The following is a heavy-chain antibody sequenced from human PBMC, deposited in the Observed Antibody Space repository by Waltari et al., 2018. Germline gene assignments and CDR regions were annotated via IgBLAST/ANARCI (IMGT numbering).Heavy chain of an antibody. V-gene: IGHV3-15*01. Sequence: EVQMVESGGGSVKPGDSLRLSCVASGFGFTAAWLTWVRQAPGKGREWVGRIKSQNDGGTTDFAVSVRGRFSISRDDSQNMVFLQMNSLRVEDTALYYCTSLDAPWGGWGHGTLVTVSS. J-gene: IGHJ4*01. CDR3: TSLDAPWGG. D-gene: IGHD7-27*01. CDR1: GFGFTAAW. CDR2: IKSQNDGGTT.